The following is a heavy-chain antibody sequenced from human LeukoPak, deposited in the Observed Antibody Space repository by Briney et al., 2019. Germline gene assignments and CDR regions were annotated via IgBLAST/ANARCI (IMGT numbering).Heavy chain of an antibody. D-gene: IGHD2/OR15-2a*01. CDR1: GYSISRGYY. Sequence: PSETLSLTCDVSGYSISRGYYWGWMRQPPGKGLEWIGSIYYSGGTYYNPSLKSRVTISVDSSVNQFSLKLSSVTAADTAVYYCARHFPKNYYYYMGVWGKGTTVTVSS. J-gene: IGHJ6*03. CDR2: IYYSGGT. CDR3: ARHFPKNYYYYMGV. V-gene: IGHV4-38-2*01.